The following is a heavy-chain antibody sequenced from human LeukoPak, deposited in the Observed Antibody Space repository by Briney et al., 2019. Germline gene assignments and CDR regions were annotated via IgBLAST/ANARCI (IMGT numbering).Heavy chain of an antibody. J-gene: IGHJ4*02. V-gene: IGHV3-7*01. CDR3: ARAVGSSGCDY. Sequence: PGGSLRLSCAASGFTFNNYWLTWVRQAPGKGLEWVAKISQDGSEKYYVDSVKGRFTISRDSGKNSLYLQMNSPRVEDTAVYYCARAVGSSGCDYWGQGTLVTVSS. CDR2: ISQDGSEK. D-gene: IGHD3-22*01. CDR1: GFTFNNYW.